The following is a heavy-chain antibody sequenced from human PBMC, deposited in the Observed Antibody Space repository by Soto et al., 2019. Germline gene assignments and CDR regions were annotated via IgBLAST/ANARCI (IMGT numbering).Heavy chain of an antibody. CDR3: ARRPYSGYDRYFDY. V-gene: IGHV4-34*01. Sequence: SETLSLTCAVYGGSFSGYYWSWIRQPPGKGLEWIGEINHSGSTNYNPSLKSRVTISVDTSRNQFSLKLSSVTAAGTAVYYCARRPYSGYDRYFDYWGQGTLVTVSS. J-gene: IGHJ4*02. CDR1: GGSFSGYY. D-gene: IGHD5-12*01. CDR2: INHSGST.